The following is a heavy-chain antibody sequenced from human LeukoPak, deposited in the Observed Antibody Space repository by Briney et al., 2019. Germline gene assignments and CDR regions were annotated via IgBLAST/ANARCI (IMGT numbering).Heavy chain of an antibody. CDR2: IRYDGSNK. CDR1: GFAFSSYG. CDR3: AREGIVVEGYYFDY. Sequence: PGGSLRLSCAASGFAFSSYGMHWVRQAPGKGLEWVAFIRYDGSNKYYADSEKGRFTISRDNSKNTLYLQMNSLRAEDTAVYYCAREGIVVEGYYFDYWGQGTLVTVSS. J-gene: IGHJ4*02. D-gene: IGHD2-2*01. V-gene: IGHV3-30*02.